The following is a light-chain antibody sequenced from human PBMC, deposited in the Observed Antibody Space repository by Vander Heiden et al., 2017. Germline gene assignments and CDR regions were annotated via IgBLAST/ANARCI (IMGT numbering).Light chain of an antibody. CDR2: AAS. CDR3: QQYYSYLLT. CDR1: QGISSY. V-gene: IGKV1-8*01. Sequence: AIRITQSPSSLSASTGDRVTITCRASQGISSYLAWYQQKPGKAPKLLIYAASTLQRGVPSRFSGSGSGRDFTLTISCLQSEDFATYYCQQYYSYLLTFGGGTKVEI. J-gene: IGKJ4*01.